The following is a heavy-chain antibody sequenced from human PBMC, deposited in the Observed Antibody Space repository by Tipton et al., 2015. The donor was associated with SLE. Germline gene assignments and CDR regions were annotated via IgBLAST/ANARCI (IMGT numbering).Heavy chain of an antibody. CDR2: ISYSGNT. V-gene: IGHV4-59*12. CDR1: GTSISGYY. Sequence: TLSLTCTVSGTSISGYYWNWIRQSPGRGLEWVGYISYSGNTNYNPSLKRRVTISVDTSKNQFSLILNSVTAADTAVYYCARRQSSSWSHFDYWGQGILVAVSS. J-gene: IGHJ4*02. CDR3: ARRQSSSWSHFDY. D-gene: IGHD2-2*01.